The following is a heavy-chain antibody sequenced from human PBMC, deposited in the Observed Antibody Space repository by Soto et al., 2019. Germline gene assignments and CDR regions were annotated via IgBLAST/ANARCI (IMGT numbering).Heavy chain of an antibody. V-gene: IGHV1-46*01. D-gene: IGHD6-19*01. CDR3: ARGGYSSGWHEDAFDI. J-gene: IGHJ3*02. CDR1: GYTFTSYY. CDR2: INPSGGST. Sequence: ASVKVSCKASGYTFTSYYMHWVRQAPGQGLEWMGIINPSGGSTSYAQKFQGRVTMTRDTSTSTVYMELSSLRSEDTAVYYCARGGYSSGWHEDAFDIWGQGTMVTVSS.